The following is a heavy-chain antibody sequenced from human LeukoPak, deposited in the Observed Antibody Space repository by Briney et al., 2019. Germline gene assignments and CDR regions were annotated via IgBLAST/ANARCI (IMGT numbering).Heavy chain of an antibody. D-gene: IGHD4-17*01. Sequence: GGSLRLSCAASGFTFDDYGMSWVRQAPGKGLEWVSGINWNGGSIGYADSVKGRSTISRDNAKNSLYLQMTSLRAEDTALYYCARQNGGAEYGDYGHWGQGILVTVSS. J-gene: IGHJ4*02. CDR2: INWNGGSI. V-gene: IGHV3-20*04. CDR1: GFTFDDYG. CDR3: ARQNGGAEYGDYGH.